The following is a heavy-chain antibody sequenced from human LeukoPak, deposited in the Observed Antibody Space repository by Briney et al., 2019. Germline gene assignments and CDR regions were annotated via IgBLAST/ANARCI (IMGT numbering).Heavy chain of an antibody. CDR1: GGSISSGSYY. CDR2: IYTSGIT. D-gene: IGHD4-17*01. J-gene: IGHJ4*02. V-gene: IGHV4-61*02. Sequence: SETLSLXCTVSGGSISSGSYYWSWIRQPAGKGLEWIGRIYTSGITNYNPSLKSRVTISVDTSKNQFSLKLSSVTAADTAVYYCARAFFYGDDYWGQGTLVTVSS. CDR3: ARAFFYGDDY.